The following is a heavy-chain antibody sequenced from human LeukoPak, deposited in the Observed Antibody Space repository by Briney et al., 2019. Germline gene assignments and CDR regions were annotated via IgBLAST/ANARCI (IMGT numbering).Heavy chain of an antibody. V-gene: IGHV3-23*01. J-gene: IGHJ5*02. CDR1: GFTFSSDA. Sequence: GGSLRLSCAASGFTFSSDAMSWVRQAPGKGLEWVSAISGSGGSTYYADSVKGRFTISRDNSKNTLYLQMNSLRGEDTAVYYCASPGIAAAGVWFDPWGQGTLVTVSS. CDR3: ASPGIAAAGVWFDP. CDR2: ISGSGGST. D-gene: IGHD6-13*01.